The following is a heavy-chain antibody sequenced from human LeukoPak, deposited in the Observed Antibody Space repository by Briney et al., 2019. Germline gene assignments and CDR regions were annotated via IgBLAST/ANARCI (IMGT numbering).Heavy chain of an antibody. Sequence: SSVHVSCKASVWTCSSYCMSWLGQAPGRGVEGVGGIIPILGTANYAKKCQGRVTITAEKSTSTAYMELSSLKSEDTAVYYCARAQSVWGQGTMVTVSS. CDR2: IIPILGTA. CDR3: ARAQSV. J-gene: IGHJ3*01. CDR1: VWTCSSYC. V-gene: IGHV1-69*10.